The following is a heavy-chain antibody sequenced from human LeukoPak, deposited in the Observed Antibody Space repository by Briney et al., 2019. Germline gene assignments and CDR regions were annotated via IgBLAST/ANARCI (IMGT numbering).Heavy chain of an antibody. CDR3: VKDPRDTYGTNWFDS. CDR2: ISGTGGAT. CDR1: GFSFGNYA. D-gene: IGHD1-1*01. V-gene: IGHV3-23*01. Sequence: GGSLRLSCVGSGFSFGNYAMSWVRQAPGKGLEWVSQISGTGGATWYTSSARDRSSISRDNSKNTLYLQMTSLRAEDTAIYYCVKDPRDTYGTNWFDSWGQGTRVTVSS. J-gene: IGHJ5*01.